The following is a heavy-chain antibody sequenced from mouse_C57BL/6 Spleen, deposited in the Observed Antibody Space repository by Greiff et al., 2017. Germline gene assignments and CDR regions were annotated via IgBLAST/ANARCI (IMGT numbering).Heavy chain of an antibody. D-gene: IGHD3-2*02. CDR3: TTGSSGYAFDY. J-gene: IGHJ2*01. CDR1: GFNIKDYY. Sequence: EVQLQQSGAELVRPGASVTLSCTASGFNIKDYYMHWVKQRPEQGLEWIGRIDPEDGDTEYAPKFQGKATMTADTSSNTAYLQLISLTSEDTAVYYCTTGSSGYAFDYWGQGTTLTVSS. V-gene: IGHV14-1*01. CDR2: IDPEDGDT.